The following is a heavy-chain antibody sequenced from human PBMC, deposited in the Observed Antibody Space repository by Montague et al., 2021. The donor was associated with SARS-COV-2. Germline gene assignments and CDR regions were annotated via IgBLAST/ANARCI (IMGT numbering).Heavy chain of an antibody. CDR1: GASVASDNFY. V-gene: IGHV4-61*01. J-gene: IGHJ4*02. Sequence: SETLSLTCTVSGASVASDNFYWSWIRQPPGKGLEWLGYMYYTGHTNYNPSLEIRVTMPVDPSKNQFSLTLTSVTAADTAVYYCARSRANVPSRPGFDYWGQGALVTVSS. CDR3: ARSRANVPSRPGFDY. CDR2: MYYTGHT. D-gene: IGHD6-6*01.